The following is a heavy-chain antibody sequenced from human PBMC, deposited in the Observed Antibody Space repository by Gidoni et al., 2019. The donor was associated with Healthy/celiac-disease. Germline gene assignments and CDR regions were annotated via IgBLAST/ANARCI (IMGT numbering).Heavy chain of an antibody. CDR2: ISSSGRTI. J-gene: IGHJ4*02. CDR3: VRGTGYYYFDY. D-gene: IGHD3-9*01. V-gene: IGHV3-48*03. CDR1: GFTFSSYE. Sequence: EVQLVEYGGGLVQPGGSLRLSCAASGFTFSSYEMNWVRQAPGKGLEWVSYISSSGRTIYYAASVKGRFTISRDNAKNSLYLQMNSLRAEDTAVYYCVRGTGYYYFDYWGQGTLVTVSS.